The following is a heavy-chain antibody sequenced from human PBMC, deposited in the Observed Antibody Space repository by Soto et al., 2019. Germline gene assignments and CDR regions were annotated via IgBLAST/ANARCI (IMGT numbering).Heavy chain of an antibody. J-gene: IGHJ5*02. D-gene: IGHD3-3*01. CDR1: GFSLSNARMG. CDR2: IFSNDEK. Sequence: QVTLKESGPVLVKPTETLTLTCTVSGFSLSNARMGVSWIRQPPGKALEWLAHIFSNDEKSYSTSLKSRLTISKDTAKSHVVLTRTNMDPVDTATYYSARISVGNDFGSGYYIDAPSPPVNNWFAPWGQGTLVTVSS. V-gene: IGHV2-26*01. CDR3: ARISVGNDFGSGYYIDAPSPPVNNWFAP.